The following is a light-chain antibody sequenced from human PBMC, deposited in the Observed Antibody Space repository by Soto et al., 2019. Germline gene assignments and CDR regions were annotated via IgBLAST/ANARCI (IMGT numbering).Light chain of an antibody. CDR1: SSDVGGYVP. CDR2: NVT. V-gene: IGLV2-11*01. J-gene: IGLJ1*01. CDR3: CSAAVTHTYV. Sequence: QSVLTQPRSVSGSPGQSVTISCTGTSSDVGGYVPVSWYQQHPGQAPKLMIYNVTARPSGVPDRFSASKSGNTASLTISRLHAEEEADYCCCSAAVTHTYVFGTGTKVTVL.